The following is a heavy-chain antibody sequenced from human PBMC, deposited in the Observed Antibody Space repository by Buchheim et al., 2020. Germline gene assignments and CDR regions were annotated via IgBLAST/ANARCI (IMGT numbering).Heavy chain of an antibody. Sequence: QVQLVESGGGVVQPGRSLRLSCAASGFTFSSYGMHWVRQAPGKGLEWVAVISYDGSNKYYADSVKGRFTTSRDNSKNTLYLQMNSLRAEDTAVYYCAKDPYGGNGYYFDYWGQGTL. CDR2: ISYDGSNK. J-gene: IGHJ4*02. V-gene: IGHV3-30*18. D-gene: IGHD4-23*01. CDR3: AKDPYGGNGYYFDY. CDR1: GFTFSSYG.